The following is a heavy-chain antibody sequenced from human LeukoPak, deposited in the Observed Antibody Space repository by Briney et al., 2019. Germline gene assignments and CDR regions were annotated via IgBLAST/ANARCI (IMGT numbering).Heavy chain of an antibody. CDR1: GGSISNHY. Sequence: SETLSLTCTVSGGSISNHYWSWIRQPAGKGLEWIGRIYTSGSINHNPSLKSRVTMSVDTSKNQFSLKLSSVTAADTAAYYCAGVDGSGSYYPVDYGCRGTRVTVSA. V-gene: IGHV4-4*07. CDR3: AGVDGSGSYYPVDY. CDR2: IYTSGSI. D-gene: IGHD3-10*01. J-gene: IGHJ4*02.